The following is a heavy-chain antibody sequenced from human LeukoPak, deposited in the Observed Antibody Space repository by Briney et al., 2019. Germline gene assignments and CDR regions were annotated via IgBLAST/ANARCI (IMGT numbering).Heavy chain of an antibody. V-gene: IGHV4-30-4*01. J-gene: IGHJ4*02. Sequence: SETLSLTCTVSGASIRSGDYYWSWIRQPPGKGLEWIGYIYDSGSTYYNPSLKSRITISVDTSENRFSLKLSSVTATDTAVYYCASLSGFYLDWGQGTLVTVSS. D-gene: IGHD3-22*01. CDR1: GASIRSGDYY. CDR3: ASLSGFYLD. CDR2: IYDSGST.